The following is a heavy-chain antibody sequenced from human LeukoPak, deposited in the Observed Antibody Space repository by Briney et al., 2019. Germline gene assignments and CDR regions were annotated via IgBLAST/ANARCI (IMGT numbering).Heavy chain of an antibody. D-gene: IGHD7-27*01. CDR1: GFTFSGSG. CDR3: FTDWGSRP. V-gene: IGHV3-73*01. CDR2: ILGTAA. J-gene: IGHJ5*02. Sequence: GGSLTLSCAPSGFTFSGSGIYWVRQASGKGLEWVGHILGTAAAFSASVKGRSFISRDDSSNTAYLQMNSLKTEDTAVYYCFTDWGSRPWGQGTLVTVSS.